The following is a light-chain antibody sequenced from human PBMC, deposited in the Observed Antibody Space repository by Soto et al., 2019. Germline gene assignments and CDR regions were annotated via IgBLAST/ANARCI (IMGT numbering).Light chain of an antibody. CDR3: QVWDSSSVHVV. CDR2: YDS. CDR1: NIGTKS. Sequence: SYEPTQPPSVSVAPGKTASITCGGNNIGTKSVHWYQQKPGQAPVLVIYYDSDRPSGIPERFSGSNSGNTATLTISRVEAGDEADYYCQVWDSSSVHVVFGGGTKLTVL. J-gene: IGLJ2*01. V-gene: IGLV3-21*04.